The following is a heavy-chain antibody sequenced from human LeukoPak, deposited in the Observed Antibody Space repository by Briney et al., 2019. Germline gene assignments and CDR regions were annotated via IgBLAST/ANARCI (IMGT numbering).Heavy chain of an antibody. CDR3: ANGKSEYSSGWPRGKF. J-gene: IGHJ4*02. CDR2: LSGSGGST. V-gene: IGHV3-23*01. Sequence: GGSLRLSCAASGFTFSNYAMIWVRQPPGKGLEWVSALSGSGGSTYYADSVKGRFTISRDNSKNTLYLQMNTLRAEDTALYYCANGKSEYSSGWPRGKFWGQGTLVTVSS. CDR1: GFTFSNYA. D-gene: IGHD6-19*01.